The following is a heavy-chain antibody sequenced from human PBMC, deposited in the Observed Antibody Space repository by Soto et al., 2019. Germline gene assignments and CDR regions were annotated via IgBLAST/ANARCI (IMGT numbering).Heavy chain of an antibody. CDR2: VSYSGNDK. CDR3: AKDGDEAAAGYYFDY. CDR1: GFTFRSYG. V-gene: IGHV3-30*18. D-gene: IGHD6-13*01. Sequence: QVQLVESGGGVVQPGRSPRLSCVASGFTFRSYGMHWVRQAPGKGLEWVAVVSYSGNDKKFADSVKGRFTISRDNSKDTLYLQMNSLRPEDTAIYYCAKDGDEAAAGYYFDYWGQGTLVTVSS. J-gene: IGHJ4*02.